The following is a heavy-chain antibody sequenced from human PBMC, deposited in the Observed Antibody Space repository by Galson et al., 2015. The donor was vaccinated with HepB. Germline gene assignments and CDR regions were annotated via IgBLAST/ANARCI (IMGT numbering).Heavy chain of an antibody. Sequence: SVKVSCKASGYTFTSYYMHWVRQAPGQGLEWMGIINPSGGSTSYAQKFQGRVTMTRDTSTSTVYMELSSLRSEDAAVYYCARAGPNLCSGGSCYYYYYMDVWGKGTTVTVSS. V-gene: IGHV1-46*01. CDR1: GYTFTSYY. J-gene: IGHJ6*03. D-gene: IGHD2-15*01. CDR2: INPSGGST. CDR3: ARAGPNLCSGGSCYYYYYMDV.